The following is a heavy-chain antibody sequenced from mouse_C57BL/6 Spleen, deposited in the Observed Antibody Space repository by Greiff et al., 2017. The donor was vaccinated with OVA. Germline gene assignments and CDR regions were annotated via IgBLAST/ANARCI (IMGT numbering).Heavy chain of an antibody. Sequence: VQLQQSGPELVKPGASVKISCKASGYAFSSSWMNWVKQRPGKGLEWIGRIYPGDGDTNYNGKFKGKATLTADKSSSTAYMQLSSLTSEDSAVYFCARFDYEGWFAYWGQGTLVTVSA. V-gene: IGHV1-82*01. CDR3: ARFDYEGWFAY. D-gene: IGHD2-4*01. J-gene: IGHJ3*01. CDR2: IYPGDGDT. CDR1: GYAFSSSW.